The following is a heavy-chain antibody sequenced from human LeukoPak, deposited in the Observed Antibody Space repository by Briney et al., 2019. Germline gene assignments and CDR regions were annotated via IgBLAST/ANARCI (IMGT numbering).Heavy chain of an antibody. V-gene: IGHV4-4*07. D-gene: IGHD4-17*01. CDR1: GDSISGHY. J-gene: IGHJ4*02. CDR3: AGRPVTTFF. CDR2: IHSSGST. Sequence: PSETLSLTCSVSGDSISGHYWSWIRQPAGKGLEWVGRIHSSGSTDYNPSLKSRVTLSVDTSNNQFPLRVNSVTAADTAVYYCAGRPVTTFFWGQGALVTVSS.